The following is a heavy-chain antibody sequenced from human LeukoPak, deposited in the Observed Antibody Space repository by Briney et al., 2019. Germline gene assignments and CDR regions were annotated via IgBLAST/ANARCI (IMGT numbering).Heavy chain of an antibody. D-gene: IGHD2-15*01. J-gene: IGHJ6*04. V-gene: IGHV4-39*07. CDR2: IYTSGST. CDR1: GGSISSNSYY. Sequence: SETLSLTCAVSGGSISSNSYYWGWIRQPPGKGLEWIGRIYTSGSTNYNPSLKSRVTISVDTSKNQFSLKLSSVTAADTAVYYCARVQPGALAAGIPGLFMDVWGKGTTVTVSS. CDR3: ARVQPGALAAGIPGLFMDV.